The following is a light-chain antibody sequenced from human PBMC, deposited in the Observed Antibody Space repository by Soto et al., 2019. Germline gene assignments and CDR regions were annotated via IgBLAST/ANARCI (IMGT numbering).Light chain of an antibody. Sequence: EIVWTQSPGTLSWSPGERATLSCRASQSVSSSYLAWYQQKPGQAPRLLIYGASSRATGIPDRFSGSGSGTDFSLTISRLEPEDFEVYYCQQYGSSHTFGQGTQLQIK. CDR3: QQYGSSHT. CDR2: GAS. V-gene: IGKV3-20*01. CDR1: QSVSSSY. J-gene: IGKJ2*01.